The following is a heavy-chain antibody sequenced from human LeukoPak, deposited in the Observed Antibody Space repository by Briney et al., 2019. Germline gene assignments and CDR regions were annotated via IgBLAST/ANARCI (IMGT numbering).Heavy chain of an antibody. CDR1: GFTFSNYD. D-gene: IGHD6-13*01. CDR3: ASSPAYSSSWYAIDN. J-gene: IGHJ4*02. Sequence: GGSLRLSCAASGFTFSNYDMHWVRQAAGKGLEWVSGIGTAGDTYYPGSVKGRFTISREDAKNSLYLHMNSLSAGDTAVYYCASSPAYSSSWYAIDNRGQGTLVTVSS. CDR2: IGTAGDT. V-gene: IGHV3-13*01.